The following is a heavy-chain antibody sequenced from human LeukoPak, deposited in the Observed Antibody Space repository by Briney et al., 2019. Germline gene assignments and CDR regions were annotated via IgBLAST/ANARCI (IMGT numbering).Heavy chain of an antibody. Sequence: ASVKVSCKASGGSFSDYAITWVRQAPGQGLEWLGGIIPIFGTANYTQKFQGRVTITTDESTSTAYMELSSLRSEDTAVYYCARAGFEYQLHTVFYYWGQGTLVTVSS. J-gene: IGHJ4*02. CDR2: IIPIFGTA. V-gene: IGHV1-69*05. CDR1: GGSFSDYA. D-gene: IGHD2-2*01. CDR3: ARAGFEYQLHTVFYY.